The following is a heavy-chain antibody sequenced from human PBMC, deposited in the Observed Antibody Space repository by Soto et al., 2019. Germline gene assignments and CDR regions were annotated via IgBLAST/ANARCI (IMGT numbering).Heavy chain of an antibody. J-gene: IGHJ4*02. D-gene: IGHD2-15*01. Sequence: PGGSLRLSCAASGFTFSSYSMDWVRQAPGKGLEWVAVISYDGSNKYYADSVKGRFTISRDNSKNTLYLQMNSLRAEDTAVYYCAKDGPLLLQGFDYWGQGTLVTVSS. CDR2: ISYDGSNK. CDR1: GFTFSSYS. V-gene: IGHV3-30*18. CDR3: AKDGPLLLQGFDY.